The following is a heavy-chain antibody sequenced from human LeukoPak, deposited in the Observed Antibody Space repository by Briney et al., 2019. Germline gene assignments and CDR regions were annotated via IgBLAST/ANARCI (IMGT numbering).Heavy chain of an antibody. CDR2: VTPSGDPT. V-gene: IGHV3-23*01. CDR3: AKGPKQLVFVRGYYFDD. J-gene: IGHJ4*02. CDR1: GLSFSASG. D-gene: IGHD6-13*01. Sequence: PGGSLRLSCAGSGLSFSASGMNWVRQAPGKGLEWVAGVTPSGDPTYYADSVKGRFIISRDNSKTTMYLQMNSLRIEDTAVFYCAKGPKQLVFVRGYYFDDWGQGTLVTVSS.